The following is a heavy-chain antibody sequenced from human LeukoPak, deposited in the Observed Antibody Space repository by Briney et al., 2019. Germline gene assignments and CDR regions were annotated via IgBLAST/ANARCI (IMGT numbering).Heavy chain of an antibody. Sequence: FTFXXXXMXXXXQXXXXGXXXXSXXXGSGGSTYYADSVKGRFTISRDNSKNTLYLQMNSLRAEDTAVYYCAKDFPPVIGGYDSSGYSLPHGWGQETLVTVSS. J-gene: IGHJ4*02. CDR2: XXGSGGST. CDR1: FTFXXXX. CDR3: AKDFPPVIGGYDSSGYSLPHG. D-gene: IGHD3-22*01. V-gene: IGHV3-23*01.